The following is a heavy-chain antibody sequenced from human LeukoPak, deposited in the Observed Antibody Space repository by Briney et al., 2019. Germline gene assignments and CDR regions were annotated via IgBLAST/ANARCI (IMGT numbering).Heavy chain of an antibody. CDR1: GGSISSSSYY. V-gene: IGHV4-39*01. Sequence: SETLSLTCTVSGGSISSSSYYWGWIRQPPGKGLEWIGSIYYSGSTYYNPSLKSRVTISVDTSKNQFSLKLGSVTAADTAVYYCARLRIQYSGSYPDAFDIWGQGTMVTVSS. CDR3: ARLRIQYSGSYPDAFDI. J-gene: IGHJ3*02. CDR2: IYYSGST. D-gene: IGHD1-26*01.